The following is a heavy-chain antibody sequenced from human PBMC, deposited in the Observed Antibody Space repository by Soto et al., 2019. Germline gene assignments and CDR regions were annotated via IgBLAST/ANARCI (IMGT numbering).Heavy chain of an antibody. CDR2: IYWNDDK. CDR3: AHIQGLGSSGVTFDY. Sequence: SGPTLVNPTQTLTLTCTFSGFSLSTSGVGVGWIRQPPGKALEWLALIYWNDDKRYSPSLKSRLTITKDTSKNQVVLTMTNMDPVDTATYYCAHIQGLGSSGVTFDYWGQGTLVPVDS. CDR1: GFSLSTSGVG. V-gene: IGHV2-5*01. D-gene: IGHD6-19*01. J-gene: IGHJ4*02.